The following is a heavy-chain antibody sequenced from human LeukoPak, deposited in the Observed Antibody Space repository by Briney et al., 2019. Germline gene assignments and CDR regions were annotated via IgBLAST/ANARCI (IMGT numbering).Heavy chain of an antibody. J-gene: IGHJ4*02. V-gene: IGHV3-23*01. CDR2: ISGSGGST. Sequence: GGSLRLSCAASGFTFSSYAMSWVRQAPGKRLEWVSAISGSGGSTYYADSLKGRFTISRDNSKNTLYLQMNSLRAEDTAVYYCAKDANSYSGYDFYFDYWGQGTLVTVSS. D-gene: IGHD5-12*01. CDR3: AKDANSYSGYDFYFDY. CDR1: GFTFSSYA.